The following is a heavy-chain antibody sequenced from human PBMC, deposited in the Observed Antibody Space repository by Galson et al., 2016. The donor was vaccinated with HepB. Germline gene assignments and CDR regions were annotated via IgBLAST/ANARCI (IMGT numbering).Heavy chain of an antibody. Sequence: SVKVSCKASGFTFTAYGISWVRQAPGQGLEWMGWISAYNGNTDYAQNLQGRVTMTTDTSTSTAYMELRSLRSDDTAVYYCARGTWRYCSGRACYLIDYWGPGTLVTVSS. V-gene: IGHV1-18*01. CDR2: ISAYNGNT. CDR1: GFTFTAYG. D-gene: IGHD2-15*01. J-gene: IGHJ4*02. CDR3: ARGTWRYCSGRACYLIDY.